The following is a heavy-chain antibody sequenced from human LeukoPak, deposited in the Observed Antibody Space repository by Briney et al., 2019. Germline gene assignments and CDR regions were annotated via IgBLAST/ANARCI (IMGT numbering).Heavy chain of an antibody. J-gene: IGHJ4*02. CDR3: AKASWVSNVNAVL. CDR2: LRGDGET. CDR1: GFIFRNYA. D-gene: IGHD3-16*01. V-gene: IGHV3-23*01. Sequence: GGSLRLSCAASGFIFRNYAMSWVRQGPARGLEWVSSLRGDGETFYADSVKGRFTLSRDDSRNTVYLQLNNLRVEDTAIYYCAKASWVSNVNAVLWGQGTLVTVSS.